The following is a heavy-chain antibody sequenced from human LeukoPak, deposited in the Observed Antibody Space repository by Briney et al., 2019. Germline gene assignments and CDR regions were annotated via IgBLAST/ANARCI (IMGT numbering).Heavy chain of an antibody. D-gene: IGHD4-11*01. CDR2: IYYSGST. CDR1: GVSISSYY. J-gene: IGHJ4*02. Sequence: ASETLSLTCTVSGVSISSYYWSWIRQPPGKGLEWIGYIYYSGSTNYNPSLKSRVTISVDTSKNQFSLKLSSVTAADTAVYYCARGFSNYERGPFDYWGQGTLVTVSS. CDR3: ARGFSNYERGPFDY. V-gene: IGHV4-59*01.